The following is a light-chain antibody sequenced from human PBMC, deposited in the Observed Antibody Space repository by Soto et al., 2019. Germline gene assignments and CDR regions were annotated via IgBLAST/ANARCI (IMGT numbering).Light chain of an antibody. CDR1: SSDVGGYNY. V-gene: IGLV2-14*01. Sequence: QSVLTQPASVSGSPGQSIAISCTGTSSDVGGYNYVSWYQQHPGKAPKLMIFDVSNRPSGVSNRFSGSKSGDTASLTISGLQAEDEADYYCKSYTSGSTYVFGTGIKLTVL. J-gene: IGLJ1*01. CDR3: KSYTSGSTYV. CDR2: DVS.